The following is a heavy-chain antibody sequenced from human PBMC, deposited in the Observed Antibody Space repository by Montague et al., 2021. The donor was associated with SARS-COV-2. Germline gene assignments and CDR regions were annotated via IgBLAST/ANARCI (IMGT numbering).Heavy chain of an antibody. CDR3: AGGWAFDP. V-gene: IGHV4-59*11. D-gene: IGHD6-13*01. CDR2: VYYHVVT. J-gene: IGHJ3*01. CDR1: VDSSARHL. Sequence: SETLSLTCAVSVDSSARHLRHWTGESPSEIPSSTDFVYYHVVTKNNPSLQSRVTISINTSENQFSLRLNSVTAPDTAGYFCAGGWAFDPWGQGRLVTVSS.